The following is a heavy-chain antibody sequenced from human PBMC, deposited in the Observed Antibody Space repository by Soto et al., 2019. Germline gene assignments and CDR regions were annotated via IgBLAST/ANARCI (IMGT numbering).Heavy chain of an antibody. J-gene: IGHJ4*02. CDR1: GGTFSSYA. D-gene: IGHD2-15*01. CDR2: IIPILGIA. V-gene: IGHV1-69*04. CDR3: ARGNCSGGSCYSDY. Sequence: GASVKVSCKASGGTFSSYAISWVRQAPGQGLEWMGRIIPILGIANYAQKFQGRVTITADKSTSTAYMELSSLRSEDTAVYYCARGNCSGGSCYSDYWGQGTLVTVSS.